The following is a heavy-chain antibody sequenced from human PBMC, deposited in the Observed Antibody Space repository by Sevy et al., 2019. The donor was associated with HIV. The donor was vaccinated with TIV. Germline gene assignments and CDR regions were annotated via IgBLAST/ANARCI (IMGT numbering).Heavy chain of an antibody. CDR2: ISGSGDSK. Sequence: GGSLRLSCEVSGLSVTNNGMHWVRQAPGKGLEWVSAISGSGDSKYYAGSVKGRVTISRDNSKNIMYLQMTSLGADDTAVYYCAKSSLPYGDYHFDFWGQGTVVTVSS. D-gene: IGHD4-17*01. V-gene: IGHV3-23*01. J-gene: IGHJ4*02. CDR1: GLSVTNNG. CDR3: AKSSLPYGDYHFDF.